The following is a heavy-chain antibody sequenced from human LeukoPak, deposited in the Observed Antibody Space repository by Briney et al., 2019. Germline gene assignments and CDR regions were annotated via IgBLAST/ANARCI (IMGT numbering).Heavy chain of an antibody. Sequence: PGGSLRLSCAASGFTFSNYAIHWVRQAPGKGLEWVAFISYDGSNKYYADSVKGRFTISGDNSKNTLYLQMNSLRAEDTAVYYCARLPYDYGDYKYFQHWGQGTLVTVSS. CDR2: ISYDGSNK. CDR1: GFTFSNYA. J-gene: IGHJ1*01. CDR3: ARLPYDYGDYKYFQH. D-gene: IGHD4-17*01. V-gene: IGHV3-30*04.